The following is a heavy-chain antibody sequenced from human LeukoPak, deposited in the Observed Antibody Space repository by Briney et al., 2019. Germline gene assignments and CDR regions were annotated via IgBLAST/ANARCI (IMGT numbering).Heavy chain of an antibody. D-gene: IGHD1-26*01. J-gene: IGHJ3*02. CDR3: AKERVGADYPDAFDI. CDR1: GFTFSSYG. V-gene: IGHV3-30*18. Sequence: PGGSLRLSCAASGFTFSSYGMHWVRQAPGKGLEWVAVISYDGSNKYYADSVKGRFTISRDNPKNTLYLQMNSLRAEDTAVYYCAKERVGADYPDAFDIWGQGAMVTVSS. CDR2: ISYDGSNK.